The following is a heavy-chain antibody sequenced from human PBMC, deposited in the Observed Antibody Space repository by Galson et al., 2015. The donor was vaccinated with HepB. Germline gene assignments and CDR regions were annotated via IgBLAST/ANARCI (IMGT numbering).Heavy chain of an antibody. CDR3: ARGALVVVVDATQNNWFDP. CDR2: INAYNRNT. Sequence: SVKVSCKASGYAFSSYSITWVRQAPGQGLEWMGWINAYNRNTNYARQLQGRVTMTTDTSTSTAYMELKSLRSDDTAVYYCARGALVVVVDATQNNWFDPWGQGTLVTVSS. V-gene: IGHV1-18*01. J-gene: IGHJ5*02. D-gene: IGHD2-15*01. CDR1: GYAFSSYS.